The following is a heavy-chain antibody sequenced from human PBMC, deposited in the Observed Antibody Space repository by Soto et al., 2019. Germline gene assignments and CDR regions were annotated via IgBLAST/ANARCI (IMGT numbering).Heavy chain of an antibody. V-gene: IGHV4-39*07. D-gene: IGHD3-3*01. CDR3: ARVTIFGVVNYCYYGMDV. Sequence: SETLSLTCTVSGGSINSSDYLWGWIRQPPGKGLEWIGSIYYSGSTYYNPSLESRVTISVDTSKNQFSLKLSSVTAADTAVYYCARVTIFGVVNYCYYGMDVWGQGTTVTVSS. CDR2: IYYSGST. J-gene: IGHJ6*02. CDR1: GGSINSSDYL.